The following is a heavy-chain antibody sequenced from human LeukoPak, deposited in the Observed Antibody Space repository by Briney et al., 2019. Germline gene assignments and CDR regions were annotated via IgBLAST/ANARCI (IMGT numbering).Heavy chain of an antibody. CDR2: IRYDGSNK. J-gene: IGHJ4*02. D-gene: IGHD2-2*01. CDR1: GFTFSSYG. V-gene: IGHV3-30*02. Sequence: PGGSLRLSCAASGFTFSSYGMHWVRQAPGKGLEWVAFIRYDGSNKYYADSVKGRFTISRDNSENTLYLQMNSLRAEDTAVYYCAKDAITSYYFDYWGQGTLVTVSS. CDR3: AKDAITSYYFDY.